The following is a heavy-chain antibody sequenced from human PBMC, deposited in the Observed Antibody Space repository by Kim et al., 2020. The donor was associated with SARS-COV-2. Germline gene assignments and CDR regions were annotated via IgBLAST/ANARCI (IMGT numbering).Heavy chain of an antibody. D-gene: IGHD1-1*01. CDR3: AKVQFPNIGYWYFDL. V-gene: IGHV3-30*02. Sequence: DSVKGRFNIARDNSKNTLYLQMNSLRAEDTAVYYCAKVQFPNIGYWYFDLWGRGTLVTVSS. J-gene: IGHJ2*01.